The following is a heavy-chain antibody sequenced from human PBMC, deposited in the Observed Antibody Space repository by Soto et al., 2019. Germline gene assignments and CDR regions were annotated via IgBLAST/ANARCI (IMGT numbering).Heavy chain of an antibody. CDR2: IYYSGNT. J-gene: IGHJ4*02. CDR3: ARKKGYSYGPHYFDY. D-gene: IGHD5-18*01. CDR1: GGTISSWY. V-gene: IGHV4-59*06. Sequence: SETLSLTCTVSGGTISSWYWSWIRQHPGKGLEWIGYIYYSGNTFYNPSLKSRVTISVDTSKNQFSLKLSSVTAADTAVYYCARKKGYSYGPHYFDYWGQGTRVTVSS.